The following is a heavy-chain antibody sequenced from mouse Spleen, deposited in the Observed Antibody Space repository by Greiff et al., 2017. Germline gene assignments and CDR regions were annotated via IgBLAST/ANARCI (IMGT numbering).Heavy chain of an antibody. Sequence: QVHVKQSGPGLVAPSQSLSITCTVSGLSLTSYGVHWVRQPPGKGLEWLGVIWAGGSTNYNSALMSRLSISKDNSKSQVFLKMNSLQTDDTAMYYCARDGIYDGSYYAMDYWGQGTSVTVSS. CDR2: IWAGGST. J-gene: IGHJ4*01. V-gene: IGHV2-9*02. CDR1: GLSLTSYG. CDR3: ARDGIYDGSYYAMDY. D-gene: IGHD2-3*01.